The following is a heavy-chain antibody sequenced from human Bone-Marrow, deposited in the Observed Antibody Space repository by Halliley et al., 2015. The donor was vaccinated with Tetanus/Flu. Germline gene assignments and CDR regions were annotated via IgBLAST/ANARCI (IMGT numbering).Heavy chain of an antibody. CDR2: IKTYGGYT. D-gene: IGHD5-12*01. Sequence: WVSRIKTYGGYTGHTSYADSVKGRFTISRDITKNALYLQINNLGAEDTAVYYCALETRFVANFDHWGQGILVTVSS. V-gene: IGHV3-74*01. CDR3: ALETRFVANFDH. J-gene: IGHJ4*02.